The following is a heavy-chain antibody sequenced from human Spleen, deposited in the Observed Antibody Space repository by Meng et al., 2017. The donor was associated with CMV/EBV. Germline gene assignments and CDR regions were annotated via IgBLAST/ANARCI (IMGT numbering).Heavy chain of an antibody. Sequence: GGSLRLSCAASGFTFSSYAMSWVRQAPGKGLEWVAFIRYDGANKYYADSVRGRFTISRENSKNTLYLQMNNLRTEDTALYYCATRDRELTALSGLYYYYAMDVWGQGTSVTVSS. CDR3: ATRDRELTALSGLYYYYAMDV. J-gene: IGHJ6*02. CDR1: GFTFSSYA. CDR2: IRYDGANK. V-gene: IGHV3-30*02. D-gene: IGHD2-15*01.